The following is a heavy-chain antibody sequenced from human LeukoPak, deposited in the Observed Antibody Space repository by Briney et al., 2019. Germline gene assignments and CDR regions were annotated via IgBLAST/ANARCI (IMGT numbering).Heavy chain of an antibody. V-gene: IGHV3-73*01. CDR2: IRSKANSYAT. D-gene: IGHD6-19*01. J-gene: IGHJ4*02. CDR3: TRVEYSSGWTDY. CDR1: GFTFSGSA. Sequence: GGSLRLSCAASGFTFSGSAMHWVRQASGKGLEWVGRIRSKANSYATAYAASVKGRFTISRDDSKNTAYLQMNSLKTEDTAVYYCTRVEYSSGWTDYWGQGTLVTVSS.